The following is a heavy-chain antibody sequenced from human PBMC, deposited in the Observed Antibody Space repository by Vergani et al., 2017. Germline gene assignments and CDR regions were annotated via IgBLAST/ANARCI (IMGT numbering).Heavy chain of an antibody. D-gene: IGHD4-23*01. CDR1: GYTFTNYG. CDR3: ARGLTTVVWDLFDY. CDR2: ISAYNGDT. Sequence: QVQLVQSGAEVKKPGASVKVSCKTSGYTFTNYGISWVRQAPGQGLEWMGWISAYNGDTKYAQKLQGRVTMTRDTSTSTGYMELRSLRSDDTAVYYCARGLTTVVWDLFDYWGQGTRVTVS. V-gene: IGHV1-18*01. J-gene: IGHJ4*02.